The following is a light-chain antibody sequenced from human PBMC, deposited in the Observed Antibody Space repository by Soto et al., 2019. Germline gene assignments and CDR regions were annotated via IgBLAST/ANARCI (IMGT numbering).Light chain of an antibody. CDR1: QSVSNY. CDR2: EAS. J-gene: IGKJ3*01. Sequence: EIVLTQTPATLSVSPGDRVTLSCRASQSVSNYLTWYQQKPGQAPRLLIYEASKRATGIPARFSGSGSGTDFTLTISSLETEDFAVYFCQQYSRWPRVTFGPGTKVDIK. V-gene: IGKV3-11*01. CDR3: QQYSRWPRVT.